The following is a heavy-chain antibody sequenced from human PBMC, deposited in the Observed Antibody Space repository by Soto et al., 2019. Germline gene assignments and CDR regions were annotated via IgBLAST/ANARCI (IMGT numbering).Heavy chain of an antibody. D-gene: IGHD5-12*01. CDR2: ISEDGRNK. CDR1: GSTLTSYG. CDR3: AKDSVVATIRIYDY. V-gene: IGHV3-30*18. Sequence: QVQLVESGGGLVQPGRSLRLSCAASGSTLTSYGMHWVRQAPGKGLEWVAIISEDGRNKFYADSVKGRFTISRDNSKNTVYLQINSLRAEDTAVYYCAKDSVVATIRIYDYWGQGTLVTVSS. J-gene: IGHJ4*02.